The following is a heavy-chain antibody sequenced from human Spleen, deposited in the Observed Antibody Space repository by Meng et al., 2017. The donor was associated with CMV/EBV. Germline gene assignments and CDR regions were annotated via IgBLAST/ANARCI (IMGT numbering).Heavy chain of an antibody. CDR3: ARGRGYNWNYVY. V-gene: IGHV1-2*02. CDR1: GYTFTGYY. CDR2: INPNSGGT. J-gene: IGHJ4*02. Sequence: ASVKVSCKASGYTFTGYYMHWVRQAPGQGLEWMGWINPNSGGTNYAQKFQGRVTMTRDTSISTAYVELSSLRSEDTAVYYCARGRGYNWNYVYWGQGTLVTVSS. D-gene: IGHD1-7*01.